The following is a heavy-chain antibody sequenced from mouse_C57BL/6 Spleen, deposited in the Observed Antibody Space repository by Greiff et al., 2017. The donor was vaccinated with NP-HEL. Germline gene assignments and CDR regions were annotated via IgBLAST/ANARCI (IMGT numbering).Heavy chain of an antibody. J-gene: IGHJ4*01. D-gene: IGHD3-3*01. CDR2: IRSKSNNYAT. CDR1: GFSFNTYA. V-gene: IGHV10-1*01. CDR3: VRGLGDYAMDY. Sequence: GGGLVQPKGSLKLSCAASGFSFNTYAMNWVRQAPGKGLEWVARIRSKSNNYATYYADSVKDRFTISRDDSESMLYLQMNNLKTEDTAMYYCVRGLGDYAMDYWGQGTSVTVSS.